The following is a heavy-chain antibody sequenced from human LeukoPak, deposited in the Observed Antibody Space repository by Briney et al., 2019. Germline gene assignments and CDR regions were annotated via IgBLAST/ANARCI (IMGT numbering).Heavy chain of an antibody. V-gene: IGHV3-7*01. D-gene: IGHD1-26*01. CDR1: GFTLSSYW. Sequence: GGSLRLSCAASGFTLSSYWMGWVRQAPGKGLEWVANIKYDGSGKYYADSVKGRFTISRDDAKNSLYLEMNRLRVEDTAVYYCARDLFSGSYQEDFWGQGTLVTVSS. CDR2: IKYDGSGK. CDR3: ARDLFSGSYQEDF. J-gene: IGHJ4*02.